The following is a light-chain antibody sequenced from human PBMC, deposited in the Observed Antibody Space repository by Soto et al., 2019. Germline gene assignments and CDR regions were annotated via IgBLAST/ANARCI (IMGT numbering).Light chain of an antibody. CDR2: GAS. J-gene: IGKJ4*01. CDR3: QQYGISPPVT. V-gene: IGKV3-20*01. CDR1: QSVSSSY. Sequence: EIVLTQSPGTLSLSPGERATLSCRASQSVSSSYLAWYQHKPGQAPRLLIYGASSRATGIPDRFSGSGSGTDFTLTISRLEPEDFAVYYCQQYGISPPVTFGGGTKVEIK.